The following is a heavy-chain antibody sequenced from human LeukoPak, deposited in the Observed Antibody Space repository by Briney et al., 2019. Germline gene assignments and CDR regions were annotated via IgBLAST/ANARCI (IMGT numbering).Heavy chain of an antibody. V-gene: IGHV4-59*01. Sequence: PSETLSLTCTVSGDSISYYYWSWLRQSPGKGLEWVGYIYYNGSTNYNPSLKSRVTMSVDMSKNQFSLKLSSVTAADTAIYYCARKGGHFDYWGQGTLVTVSS. D-gene: IGHD2-15*01. J-gene: IGHJ4*02. CDR2: IYYNGST. CDR1: GDSISYYY. CDR3: ARKGGHFDY.